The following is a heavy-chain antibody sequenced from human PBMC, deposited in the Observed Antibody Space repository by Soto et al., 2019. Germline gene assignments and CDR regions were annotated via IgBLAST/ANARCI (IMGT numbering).Heavy chain of an antibody. D-gene: IGHD3-10*01. CDR2: INHSGST. J-gene: IGHJ4*02. CDR3: ARGLKWTMVRGAYDY. Sequence: SETLSLTCAVYGGSFSGYYWSWIRQPPGKGLEWIGEINHSGSTNYNPSLKSRVTISVDTSKNQFSLKLSSVTAADTAVYYCARGLKWTMVRGAYDYRGQGTLVTVSS. V-gene: IGHV4-34*01. CDR1: GGSFSGYY.